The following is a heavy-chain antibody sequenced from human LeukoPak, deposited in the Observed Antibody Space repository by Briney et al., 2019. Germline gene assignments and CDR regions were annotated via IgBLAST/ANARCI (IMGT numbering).Heavy chain of an antibody. Sequence: SGTLSLTCAVSGGSISSSYWWSWVRQPPGKGLEWIGEIYHSGSTNYNPSLKSRVTILVDESKNQFSLKLSSVSAADTAVYYCAGGHRYAWHYWGQGTPVPVSS. CDR1: GGSISSSYW. CDR2: IYHSGST. V-gene: IGHV4-4*02. D-gene: IGHD2-8*01. J-gene: IGHJ4*02. CDR3: AGGHRYAWHY.